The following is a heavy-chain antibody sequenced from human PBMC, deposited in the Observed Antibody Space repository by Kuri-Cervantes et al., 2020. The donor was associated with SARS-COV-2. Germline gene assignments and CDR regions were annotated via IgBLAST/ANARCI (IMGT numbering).Heavy chain of an antibody. CDR2: INPDGSYT. CDR3: VRDGDHWNFDY. CDR1: GFTFSGHW. Sequence: GGSLRLSCAASGFTFSGHWMHWVRQAPGKGLVWVSRINPDGSYTNNADSVKGRFTLSRDNAKNMLFLQMNSLRAEDTAVYYCVRDGDHWNFDYWGHGNRVTVSS. J-gene: IGHJ4*01. V-gene: IGHV3-74*01. D-gene: IGHD1-1*01.